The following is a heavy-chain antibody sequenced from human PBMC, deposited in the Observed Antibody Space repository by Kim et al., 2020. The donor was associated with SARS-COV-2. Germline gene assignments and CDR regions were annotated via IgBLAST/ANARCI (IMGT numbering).Heavy chain of an antibody. Sequence: GGSLRLSCAASAFAFSDFWMSWVRQSPGKGLEWVANIKEDGSEKYYGDSMKGRFTISRDNGKKSVFLEMNSLRAEDTAVYYWVRLRGSRYYYYGLDVWG. CDR2: IKEDGSEK. CDR3: VRLRGSRYYYYGLDV. D-gene: IGHD3-10*01. J-gene: IGHJ6*02. V-gene: IGHV3-7*01. CDR1: AFAFSDFW.